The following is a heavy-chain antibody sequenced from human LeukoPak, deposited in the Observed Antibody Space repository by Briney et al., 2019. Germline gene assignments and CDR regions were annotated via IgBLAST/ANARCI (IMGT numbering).Heavy chain of an antibody. Sequence: GGSLRLSCAASGFTFSSYAMSWVRQAPGKGLEWVSAISGSGGSTYYADSVKGRFTVYRDNSKNTLHLQMSSLRVEDTAVYYCAKDRSDSSTWYAGSHWGQGTRVTVSS. CDR2: ISGSGGST. V-gene: IGHV3-23*01. CDR3: AKDRSDSSTWYAGSH. CDR1: GFTFSSYA. D-gene: IGHD6-13*01. J-gene: IGHJ4*02.